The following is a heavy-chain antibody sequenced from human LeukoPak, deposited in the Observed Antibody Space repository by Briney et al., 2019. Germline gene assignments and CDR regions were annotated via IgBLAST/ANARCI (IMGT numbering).Heavy chain of an antibody. J-gene: IGHJ4*02. CDR2: ISGSGDNT. Sequence: PGGSLRLSCAASGFTFSSYAMNWVRQAPGKGLEWVSIISGSGDNTYYTDSVKGRFTISRDNSKNTLFLQMNSLRAEDTAVYYCARDEYSSSWMGLVDYWGQGTLVTVSS. V-gene: IGHV3-23*01. CDR3: ARDEYSSSWMGLVDY. CDR1: GFTFSSYA. D-gene: IGHD6-13*01.